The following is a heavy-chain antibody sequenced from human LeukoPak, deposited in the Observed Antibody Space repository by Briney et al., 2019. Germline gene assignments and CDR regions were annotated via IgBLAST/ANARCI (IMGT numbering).Heavy chain of an antibody. V-gene: IGHV3-7*01. J-gene: IGHJ4*02. Sequence: GGSLRLSCAASRFTLSTYWMSWVRQAPGKGLEWVAHIKQDGSQEYYVDSVKGRFTISRDSAKNSLYLQMNSLRAEDTAVYYCARGVPYDSWSGPHYSDYWGXGTLVTVSS. CDR2: IKQDGSQE. D-gene: IGHD3-3*01. CDR1: RFTLSTYW. CDR3: ARGVPYDSWSGPHYSDY.